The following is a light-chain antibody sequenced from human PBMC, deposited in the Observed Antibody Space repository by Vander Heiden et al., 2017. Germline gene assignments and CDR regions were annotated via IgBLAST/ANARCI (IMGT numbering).Light chain of an antibody. V-gene: IGKV1-5*03. J-gene: IGKJ1*01. CDR1: QIISRL. CDR3: QQDNSYPWT. CDR2: TAS. Sequence: DSQMTQSPSTLSASVGAIVTITCRASQIISRLLAWYQQKPGKAPKLLIYTASSLESGVPSRFSGSGSGTEFTLTISSLQPDDFATYYCQQDNSYPWTFGQGTKVEIK.